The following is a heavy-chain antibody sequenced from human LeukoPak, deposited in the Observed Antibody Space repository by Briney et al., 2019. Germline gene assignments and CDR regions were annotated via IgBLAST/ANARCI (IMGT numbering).Heavy chain of an antibody. D-gene: IGHD3-10*01. V-gene: IGHV4-34*01. CDR1: GGSFSGYY. Sequence: KPSETLSPTCAVYGGSFSGYYWSWIRQPPGKGLEWIGEINHSGSTNYNPSLKSRVTISVDTSKNQFSLKLSSVTAADTAVYYCARGYYYGSGSYSYWGQGTLVTVSS. J-gene: IGHJ4*02. CDR2: INHSGST. CDR3: ARGYYYGSGSYSY.